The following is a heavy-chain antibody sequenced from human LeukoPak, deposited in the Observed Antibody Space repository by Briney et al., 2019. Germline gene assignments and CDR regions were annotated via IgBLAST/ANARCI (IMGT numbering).Heavy chain of an antibody. D-gene: IGHD5-24*01. Sequence: GESLKISCKGSGYTFTTFWIAWVRQMPGKGLEWMGIISPGDSNIRYSPSFEGQVTISADKSISTAYLQWSSLKASDTAMYYCARLIQDDYGDYWSQGTLVTVSS. CDR3: ARLIQDDYGDY. V-gene: IGHV5-51*01. J-gene: IGHJ4*02. CDR2: ISPGDSNI. CDR1: GYTFTTFW.